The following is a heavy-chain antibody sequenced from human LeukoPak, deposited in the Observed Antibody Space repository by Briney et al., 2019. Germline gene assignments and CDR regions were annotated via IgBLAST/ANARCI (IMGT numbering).Heavy chain of an antibody. Sequence: GGSLRLSCAASGFTFSSYGMHWVRQAPGKGLEWVAFIRYDGSNKYYADSVKGRFTISRDNSKNTLYLQMNSLRAEDTAVYYCAREAGYSSGWYPDAFDIWGQGTMVTVSS. CDR2: IRYDGSNK. J-gene: IGHJ3*02. V-gene: IGHV3-30*02. CDR3: AREAGYSSGWYPDAFDI. CDR1: GFTFSSYG. D-gene: IGHD6-19*01.